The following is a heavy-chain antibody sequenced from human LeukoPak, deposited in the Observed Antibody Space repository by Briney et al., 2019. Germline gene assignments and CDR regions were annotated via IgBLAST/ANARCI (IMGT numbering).Heavy chain of an antibody. CDR3: AKGDSYYDFLVLL. CDR1: GFTFRNYA. V-gene: IGHV3-23*01. J-gene: IGHJ3*01. CDR2: ISGSGGKT. Sequence: QSGGSLRLSCAVSGFTFRNYAMTWVRQAPGKGLEWVSAISGSGGKTYYADSVEGRFTIFRDNSKNTLFLQMNSLRAEDTALYYCAKGDSYYDFLVLLWGQGTMVTVSS. D-gene: IGHD3-3*01.